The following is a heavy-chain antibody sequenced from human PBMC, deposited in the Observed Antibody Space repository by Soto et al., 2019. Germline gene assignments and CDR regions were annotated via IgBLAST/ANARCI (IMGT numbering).Heavy chain of an antibody. J-gene: IGHJ6*02. CDR2: IYYSGST. Sequence: SETLSLTCTVSGGSISSGYYYWSWIRQPPGKGLEWIGYIYYSGSTYYNPSLKSRVTISVDTSKNQFSLKLSSVTAADTAVYYCASSHIAAAPYGMDVWGQGTTVTVSS. V-gene: IGHV4-30-4*01. CDR3: ASSHIAAAPYGMDV. CDR1: GGSISSGYYY. D-gene: IGHD6-13*01.